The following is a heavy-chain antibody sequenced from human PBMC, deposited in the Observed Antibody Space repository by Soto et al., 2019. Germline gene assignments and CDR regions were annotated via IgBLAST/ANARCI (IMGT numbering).Heavy chain of an antibody. CDR3: AKSGIVATMRTFSWFDS. J-gene: IGHJ5*01. Sequence: GGSLRLSCAASGFTFDDYGMSWVRQAPGKGLEWVSGISWSGGSTDYADSVKGRFTISRDNAKNTLYLQMNSLRADDTALYYCAKSGIVATMRTFSWFDSWRQGTLVTVSS. CDR1: GFTFDDYG. V-gene: IGHV3-20*04. D-gene: IGHD2-2*01. CDR2: ISWSGGST.